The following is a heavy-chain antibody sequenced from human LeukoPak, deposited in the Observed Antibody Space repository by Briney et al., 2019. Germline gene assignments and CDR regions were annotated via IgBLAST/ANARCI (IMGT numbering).Heavy chain of an antibody. D-gene: IGHD3-16*02. V-gene: IGHV4-39*07. Sequence: SETLSLTCTVSGGSISSSSYYWGWIRQPPGKGLEWIGSIYYSGGTYYNPSLKSRVTISVDTSKNQFSLKLSSVTAADTAVYYCARDYDYVWGSYRFPHFDYWGQGTLVTVSS. CDR1: GGSISSSSYY. CDR3: ARDYDYVWGSYRFPHFDY. J-gene: IGHJ4*02. CDR2: IYYSGGT.